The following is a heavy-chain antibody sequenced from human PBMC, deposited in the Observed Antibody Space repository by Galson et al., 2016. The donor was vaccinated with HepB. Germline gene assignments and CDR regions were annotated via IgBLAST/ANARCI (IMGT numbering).Heavy chain of an antibody. CDR2: IYSGGST. Sequence: SLRLSCAASGFTVSSNYLSWVRQAPGKGLEWVSVIYSGGSTYYADSVRGRFTISRDNSNNILYLQMNSLRAEDTAVYYCARNKATARVWGHYYYYMDVWGKGTTVTV. CDR1: GFTVSSNY. CDR3: ARNKATARVWGHYYYYMDV. J-gene: IGHJ6*03. D-gene: IGHD3-16*01. V-gene: IGHV3-53*01.